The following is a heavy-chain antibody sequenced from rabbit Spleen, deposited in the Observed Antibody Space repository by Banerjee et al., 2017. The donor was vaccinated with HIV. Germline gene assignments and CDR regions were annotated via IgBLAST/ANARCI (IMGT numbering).Heavy chain of an antibody. CDR1: GFSFSGSYY. Sequence: QEQLVESGGGLVQPEGSLTLTCTASGFSFSGSYYMCWVRQAPGKGLEWTGCINTSSGITYYASWVNGRFTISRSTSLNTVDLKMTSLTAADTATYFCARLWATGNWAINLWGPGTLVTVS. V-gene: IGHV1S43*01. CDR2: INTSSGIT. D-gene: IGHD7-1*01. CDR3: ARLWATGNWAINL. J-gene: IGHJ4*01.